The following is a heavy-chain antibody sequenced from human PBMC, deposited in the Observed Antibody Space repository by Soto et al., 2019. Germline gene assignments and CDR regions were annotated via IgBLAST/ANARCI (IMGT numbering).Heavy chain of an antibody. Sequence: SLRLSCAASGFTFDDYAMHWVRQAPGKGLEWVSGISWNSGSIGYADSVKGRFTISRDNAKNSLYLQMNSLRAEDTALYYCAKAVGHSYGATPPAAATFNWFDPWGQGTLVTVSS. V-gene: IGHV3-9*01. CDR1: GFTFDDYA. D-gene: IGHD5-18*01. CDR2: ISWNSGSI. CDR3: AKAVGHSYGATPPAAATFNWFDP. J-gene: IGHJ5*02.